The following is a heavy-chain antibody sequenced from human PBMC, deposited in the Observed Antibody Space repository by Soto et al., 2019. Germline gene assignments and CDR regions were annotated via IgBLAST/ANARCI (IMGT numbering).Heavy chain of an antibody. Sequence: QVQLQQWGAGLLKPSESLSLTCAVYGGSFSGYYWSWIRQPPGKGLEWIGEINHSGSSNYIASLKSRVTISVDTPRHQFSLTLRSVTAADTAVYYCARGAWDDRSGYYYFDYWAQGTLVTVSS. J-gene: IGHJ4*02. V-gene: IGHV4-34*01. CDR1: GGSFSGYY. CDR2: INHSGSS. CDR3: ARGAWDDRSGYYYFDY. D-gene: IGHD3-22*01.